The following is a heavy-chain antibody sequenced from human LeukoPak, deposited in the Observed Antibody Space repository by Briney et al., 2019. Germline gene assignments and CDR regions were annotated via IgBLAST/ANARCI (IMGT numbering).Heavy chain of an antibody. D-gene: IGHD1-26*01. V-gene: IGHV3-20*04. J-gene: IGHJ4*02. CDR2: INWNGGST. CDR1: GFTFDDYG. Sequence: GGSLRLSCAASGFTFDDYGMSWVRQAPGKGLEWVSGINWNGGSTGYADSVKGRFTISRDNAKNSLYLQMNSLRAEDTALYYCARGTLSKWELLPFDYWGQGTLVTVSS. CDR3: ARGTLSKWELLPFDY.